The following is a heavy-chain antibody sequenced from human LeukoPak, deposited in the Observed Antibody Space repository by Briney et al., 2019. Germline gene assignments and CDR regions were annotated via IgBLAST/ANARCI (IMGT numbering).Heavy chain of an antibody. J-gene: IGHJ4*02. V-gene: IGHV3-23*01. D-gene: IGHD5-12*01. CDR2: ISGSGGST. CDR1: RFPFSIYE. Sequence: GGSLRLSCVVSRFPFSIYEMNWVRQAPGKGLEWVSGISGSGGSTYYADSVKGRFTISRDNSKNTLYLQMNSLRAEDTAVYYCAKETGYSGYDYGDYWGQGTLVTVSS. CDR3: AKETGYSGYDYGDY.